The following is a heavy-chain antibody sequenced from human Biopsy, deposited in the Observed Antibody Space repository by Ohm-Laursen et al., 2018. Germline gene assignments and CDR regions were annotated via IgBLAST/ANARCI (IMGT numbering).Heavy chain of an antibody. CDR1: GFIFDDYA. CDR2: ITWNSGTI. J-gene: IGHJ2*01. V-gene: IGHV3-9*01. CDR3: AKARVAIRYFDI. D-gene: IGHD2-15*01. Sequence: SLRLSCAASGFIFDDYAMHWVRQAPGKGLEWVSSITWNSGTIDYADSVKGRFTISRDNAKNSLYLQMNSLRAGDTALYYCAKARVAIRYFDIWGRGTLVTVSP.